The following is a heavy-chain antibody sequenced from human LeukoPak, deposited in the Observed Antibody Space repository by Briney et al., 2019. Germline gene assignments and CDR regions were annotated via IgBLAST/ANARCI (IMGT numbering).Heavy chain of an antibody. CDR1: GYTFTGYY. CDR3: AAAYYYDSSGFYYYMDV. J-gene: IGHJ6*03. Sequence: ASVKVSCKASGYTFTGYYMHWVRQAPGQGLEWMGWINPNSGGTNYAQKFQGRVTMTRDTSISTAYMELSRLRSDDTAVYYCAAAYYYDSSGFYYYMDVWGKGTTVTVSS. D-gene: IGHD3-22*01. V-gene: IGHV1-2*02. CDR2: INPNSGGT.